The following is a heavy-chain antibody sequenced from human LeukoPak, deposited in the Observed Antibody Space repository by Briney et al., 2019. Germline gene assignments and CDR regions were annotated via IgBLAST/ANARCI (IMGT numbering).Heavy chain of an antibody. CDR1: GFTFSSYW. CDR3: ARVPYSSSWFDAFDI. V-gene: IGHV3-7*01. D-gene: IGHD6-13*01. J-gene: IGHJ3*02. CDR2: IKQDGSEK. Sequence: GGSLRLSCAASGFTFSSYWMSWVRQAPGKGLEWVANIKQDGSEKYYVDSVKGRFTISRDNAKNSLYLQMNSLRAEDTAAYYCARVPYSSSWFDAFDIWGQGTMVTVSS.